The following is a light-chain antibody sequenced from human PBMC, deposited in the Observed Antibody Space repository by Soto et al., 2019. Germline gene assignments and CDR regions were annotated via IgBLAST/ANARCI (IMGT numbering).Light chain of an antibody. J-gene: IGKJ1*01. CDR3: QQYGSSSPWT. CDR2: KAS. CDR1: QSISSW. V-gene: IGKV1-5*03. Sequence: DIQMTQSPSTLSASVGDRVTITCRASQSISSWLAWYQQKPGRAPKLLIYKASSLETGVPSRFSGSGYGTEFTRIIRSLQPDDFASYYCQQYGSSSPWTFGQGTKVEIK.